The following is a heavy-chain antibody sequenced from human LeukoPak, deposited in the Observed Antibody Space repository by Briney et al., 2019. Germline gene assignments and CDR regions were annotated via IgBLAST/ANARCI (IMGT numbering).Heavy chain of an antibody. CDR1: GYTFTYYG. J-gene: IGHJ3*01. CDR2: VSVYNGNT. Sequence: ASVTVSYKASGYTFTYYGINWVRLAPGQGLEWMGWVSVYNGNTRYAQNFQGRLTLTTDTSTNIAYMELMRLRSDNTAVYYCAREVDSAMVNAFDFWGQGALVTVSS. D-gene: IGHD5-18*01. V-gene: IGHV1-18*01. CDR3: AREVDSAMVNAFDF.